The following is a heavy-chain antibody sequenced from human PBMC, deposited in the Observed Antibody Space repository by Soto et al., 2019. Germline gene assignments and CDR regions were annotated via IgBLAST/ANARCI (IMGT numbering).Heavy chain of an antibody. CDR3: ARRATMVRGTPYYYGMDV. CDR1: GGSINSGGSS. Sequence: NLSETLSLTCAVSGGSINSGGSSWTSIRQPPGKGLEWIGYIYHSGSTYYNPSLKSRVTISVDRSKNQFSLKLSSVTAADTAVYYCARRATMVRGTPYYYGMDVWGQGTTVS. V-gene: IGHV4-30-2*01. D-gene: IGHD3-10*01. CDR2: IYHSGST. J-gene: IGHJ6*02.